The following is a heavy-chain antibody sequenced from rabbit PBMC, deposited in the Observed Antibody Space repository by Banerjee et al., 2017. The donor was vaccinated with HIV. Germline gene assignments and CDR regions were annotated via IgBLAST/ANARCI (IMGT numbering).Heavy chain of an antibody. CDR1: GFSFSSSYW. CDR2: IYTGSGST. V-gene: IGHV1S45*01. J-gene: IGHJ4*01. D-gene: IGHD1-1*01. Sequence: QEQLVESGGGLVQPEGSLTLTCTASGFSFSSSYWICWVRQAPGKGLELIACIYTGSGSTYYASWAKGRFTISKTSSTTVTLQMTSLTAADTATYFCARDPMDSGLYFNLWGPGTLVTVS. CDR3: ARDPMDSGLYFNL.